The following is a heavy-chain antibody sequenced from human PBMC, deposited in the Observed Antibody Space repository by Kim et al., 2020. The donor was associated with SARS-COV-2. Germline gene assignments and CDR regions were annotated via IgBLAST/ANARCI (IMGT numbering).Heavy chain of an antibody. Sequence: SETLSLTCTVSGGSISSYYWSWIRQPPGKGLEWIGYIYYSGSTNYNPSLKSRVTISVDTTKNQFSLKLSSVTAADTAVYYCARVWRTAAGGLSFDPWGQGTLVTVSS. CDR2: IYYSGST. CDR1: GGSISSYY. V-gene: IGHV4-59*01. J-gene: IGHJ5*02. D-gene: IGHD6-13*01. CDR3: ARVWRTAAGGLSFDP.